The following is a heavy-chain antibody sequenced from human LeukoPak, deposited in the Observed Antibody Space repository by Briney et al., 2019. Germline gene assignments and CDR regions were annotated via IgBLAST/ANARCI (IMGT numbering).Heavy chain of an antibody. V-gene: IGHV4-39*01. J-gene: IGHJ4*02. Sequence: SETLSLTCTISGGSINSGSYYWGWIRQPPGKGLEWIGSIYYSGSTYYNPSLKSRVTISVDTSKNQFSLKLSSVTAADTAVYYCARQCYYDSSGSYYFDYWGQGTLVTVSS. CDR1: GGSINSGSYY. CDR3: ARQCYYDSSGSYYFDY. CDR2: IYYSGST. D-gene: IGHD3-22*01.